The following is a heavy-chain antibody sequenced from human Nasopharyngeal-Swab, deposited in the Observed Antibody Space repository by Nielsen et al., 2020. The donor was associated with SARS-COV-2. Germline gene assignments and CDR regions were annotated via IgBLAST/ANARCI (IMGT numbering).Heavy chain of an antibody. V-gene: IGHV4-31*03. CDR2: IYYSGST. J-gene: IGHJ4*02. CDR1: GGSISGCGYY. Sequence: LTCTVSGGSISGCGYYWSWIRQHPGKGLEWIGYIYYSGSTYYNPSLKSRVTTSVDTSKNQFSLKLSSVTAADTAVYYCARDARLRGYSGYAYDYWGQGTLVTVSS. D-gene: IGHD5-12*01. CDR3: ARDARLRGYSGYAYDY.